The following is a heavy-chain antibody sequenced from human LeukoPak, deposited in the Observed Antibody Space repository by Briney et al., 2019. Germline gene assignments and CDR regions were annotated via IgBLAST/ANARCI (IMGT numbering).Heavy chain of an antibody. J-gene: IGHJ3*02. D-gene: IGHD3-22*01. Sequence: GASVKVSCKASGYTFTSYGISWVRQAPGQGLEWMGWISAYNGNTNYAQKLQGRVTMTTDTSTSTAYMELRSLRSDDTAVYYCARSTMIVVVMWAFDIWGQGTMVTVSS. CDR2: ISAYNGNT. CDR3: ARSTMIVVVMWAFDI. CDR1: GYTFTSYG. V-gene: IGHV1-18*01.